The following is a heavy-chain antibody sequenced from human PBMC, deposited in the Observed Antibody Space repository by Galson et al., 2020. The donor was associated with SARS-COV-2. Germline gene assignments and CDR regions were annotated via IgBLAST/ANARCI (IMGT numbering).Heavy chain of an antibody. Sequence: GGSLRLSCPASGFTVSNNYMNWVRQAPGKGQEWVSIMYSGGTTYYADPVKGRFTISRDNSKNTLFLQMNSLRPEDTAVYYCARDSSGWYAVGDYWGQGTLVSVSS. J-gene: IGHJ4*02. CDR3: ARDSSGWYAVGDY. D-gene: IGHD6-19*01. CDR1: GFTVSNNY. V-gene: IGHV3-53*01. CDR2: MYSGGTT.